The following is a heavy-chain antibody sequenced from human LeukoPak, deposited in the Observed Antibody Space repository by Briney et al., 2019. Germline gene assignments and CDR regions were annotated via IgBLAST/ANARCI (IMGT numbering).Heavy chain of an antibody. CDR1: GFTFSSYG. CDR3: ARDIEVTTASDY. V-gene: IGHV3-33*01. J-gene: IGHJ4*02. D-gene: IGHD2-15*01. Sequence: GGSLRLSCAASGFTFSSYGMHWVRQAPGKGLEWVAVIWYDGSNKYYADSVKGRFTISRDNAKNSLYLQMNSLRAEDTAVYYCARDIEVTTASDYWGQGTLVTVSS. CDR2: IWYDGSNK.